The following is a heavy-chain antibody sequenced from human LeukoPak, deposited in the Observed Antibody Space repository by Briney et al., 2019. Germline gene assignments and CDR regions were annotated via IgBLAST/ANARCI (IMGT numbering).Heavy chain of an antibody. CDR1: GYTFSNYY. J-gene: IGHJ3*02. CDR2: IIPSGGGT. D-gene: IGHD1-14*01. Sequence: ASVKVSCKASGYTFSNYYIHWVRQAPGPGLEWMGIIIPSGGGTTYAQKFQGGVTMTRDTSTSTVYMELSSLRSEDTAIYYCVRSTTSVVFDIWGQGTMVTVSS. V-gene: IGHV1-46*03. CDR3: VRSTTSVVFDI.